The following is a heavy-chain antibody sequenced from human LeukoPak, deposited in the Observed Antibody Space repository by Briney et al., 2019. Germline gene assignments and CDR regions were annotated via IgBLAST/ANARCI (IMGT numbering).Heavy chain of an antibody. Sequence: SETLSLTCTVSGGSISSYYWSWIRQPAGKGLEWIGRIYTSGSTNYNPSLKSRVTMSVDTSKNQFSLKLSSVTAADTAVYYCAREVTIVLMVYVASYFDYWGQGTLVTVSS. CDR1: GGSISSYY. CDR3: AREVTIVLMVYVASYFDY. V-gene: IGHV4-4*07. J-gene: IGHJ4*02. D-gene: IGHD2-8*01. CDR2: IYTSGST.